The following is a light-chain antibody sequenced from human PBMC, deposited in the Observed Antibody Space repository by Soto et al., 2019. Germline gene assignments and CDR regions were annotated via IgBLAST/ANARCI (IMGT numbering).Light chain of an antibody. CDR2: EAS. CDR1: ESVTSTY. V-gene: IGKV3-20*01. Sequence: DIVLTQSPGILSLSPGDRATLSCRSSESVTSTYLAWYQQKRGQAPRLLIYEASSRASGIPDRFSGSGSGKDFTLTISKVEPEDVAVYYCQQYFSSPYMYTFGQGTVLEI. CDR3: QQYFSSPYMYT. J-gene: IGKJ2*01.